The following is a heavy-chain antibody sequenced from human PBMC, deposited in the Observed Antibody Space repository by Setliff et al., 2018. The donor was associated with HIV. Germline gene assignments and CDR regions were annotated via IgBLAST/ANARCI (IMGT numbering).Heavy chain of an antibody. CDR2: INIGRGDK. Sequence: GGSLRLSCAASGFTFRNYKMNWVRQAPGKGLEWVSSINIGRGDKFYADSVQGRFTISRDNAKNSLYLQMNSLRAEDTAVYYCARESYNYGYNDWGQGTLVTVSS. V-gene: IGHV3-21*01. CDR3: ARESYNYGYND. J-gene: IGHJ4*02. CDR1: GFTFRNYK. D-gene: IGHD5-18*01.